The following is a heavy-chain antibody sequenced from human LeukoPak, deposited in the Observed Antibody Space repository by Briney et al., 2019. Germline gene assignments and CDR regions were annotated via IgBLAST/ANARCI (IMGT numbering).Heavy chain of an antibody. Sequence: SENLSLTCTVSGGSISSYYWSWIRQPPGKGLEWIGYIYYSGSTNYNPSLKSRVTISVDTSKNQFSLKLSSVTAADTAVYYCARDRSIVVVPAAIRAGDYYYYGMDVWGQGTTVTVSS. CDR3: ARDRSIVVVPAAIRAGDYYYYGMDV. V-gene: IGHV4-59*01. CDR1: GGSISSYY. D-gene: IGHD2-2*02. J-gene: IGHJ6*02. CDR2: IYYSGST.